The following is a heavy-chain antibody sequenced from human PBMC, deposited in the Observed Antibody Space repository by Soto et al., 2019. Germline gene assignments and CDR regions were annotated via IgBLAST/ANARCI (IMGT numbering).Heavy chain of an antibody. Sequence: AASVKVSCKAAGGAFSIYTISWVRQAPGQGLEWMGRIIPILGIANYAQKFQGRVTITADKSTSTAYMELSSLRFEDTAVYYCARDQDRYCSGGSCYPNDAFDIWGQGTMVTVSS. CDR2: IIPILGIA. J-gene: IGHJ3*02. D-gene: IGHD2-15*01. V-gene: IGHV1-69*04. CDR1: GGAFSIYT. CDR3: ARDQDRYCSGGSCYPNDAFDI.